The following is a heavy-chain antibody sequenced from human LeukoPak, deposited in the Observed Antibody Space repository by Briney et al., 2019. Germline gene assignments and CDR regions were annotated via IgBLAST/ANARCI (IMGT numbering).Heavy chain of an antibody. Sequence: SGGSLRLSCAASGFTFSSYSMNWVRQAPGKGLVWVSRIKSDGSSTSYADSVKGRFTISRDNAKNTLYLQMNSLRAEDTAVYYCARDGYSFGHDFDYWGQGTLVTVSS. CDR3: ARDGYSFGHDFDY. CDR2: IKSDGSST. D-gene: IGHD5-18*01. CDR1: GFTFSSYS. V-gene: IGHV3-74*01. J-gene: IGHJ4*02.